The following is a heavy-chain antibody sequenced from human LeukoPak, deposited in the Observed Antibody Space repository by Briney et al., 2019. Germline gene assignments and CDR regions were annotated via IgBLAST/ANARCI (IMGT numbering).Heavy chain of an antibody. CDR1: GFTFSSYE. CDR3: ARDSENGWSDY. CDR2: ISSSGSTI. J-gene: IGHJ4*02. V-gene: IGHV3-48*03. Sequence: GGSLRLSCAASGFTFSSYEMNWVRQAPGKRLAWVSYISSSGSTIYYADSVKGRFTISRDNAKNSLYLQMNSLRAEDTAVYYCARDSENGWSDYWGQGTLVTVSS. D-gene: IGHD6-19*01.